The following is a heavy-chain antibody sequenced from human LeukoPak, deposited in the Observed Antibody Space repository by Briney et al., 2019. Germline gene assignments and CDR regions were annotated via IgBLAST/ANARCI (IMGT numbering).Heavy chain of an antibody. V-gene: IGHV3-21*01. CDR1: GFTFSNYA. CDR3: ARTYSSSWYDY. CDR2: ISSSSSYI. Sequence: NPGGSLRLSCAASGFTFSNYAMTWVRQAPGKGLEWVSSISSSSSYIYYADSVKGRFTISGDNAKNSLYLQMNSLRAEDTAVYYCARTYSSSWYDYWGQGTLVTVSS. J-gene: IGHJ4*02. D-gene: IGHD6-13*01.